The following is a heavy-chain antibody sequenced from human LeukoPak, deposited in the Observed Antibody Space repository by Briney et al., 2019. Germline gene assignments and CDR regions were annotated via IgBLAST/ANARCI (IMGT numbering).Heavy chain of an antibody. CDR2: ISGSGGAT. J-gene: IGHJ4*02. CDR3: STVDWYEVDY. V-gene: IGHV3-23*01. D-gene: IGHD1-1*01. CDR1: GFIFNNYA. Sequence: GGSLRLSCAASGFIFNNYAMTWVRQAPGKGLEWLSGISGSGGATYYADSVKGRFTISRDNSKNTLYLQMNSLKTEDTAVYYCSTVDWYEVDYWGQGTLVTVSS.